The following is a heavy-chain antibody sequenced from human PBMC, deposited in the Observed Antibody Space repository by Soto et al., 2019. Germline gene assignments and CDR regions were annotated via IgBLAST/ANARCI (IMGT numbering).Heavy chain of an antibody. J-gene: IGHJ6*02. Sequence: ASVKVSCKASGYTFTSYGISWVRQAPGQGLEWMGWISAYNGNTNYAQKLQGRVTMTTDTSTSTAYMELRSLRSDDTAVYYCATSVVPAAMGAIRYYYYYGMDVWGQGTTGTVSS. CDR3: ATSVVPAAMGAIRYYYYYGMDV. D-gene: IGHD2-2*01. V-gene: IGHV1-18*01. CDR2: ISAYNGNT. CDR1: GYTFTSYG.